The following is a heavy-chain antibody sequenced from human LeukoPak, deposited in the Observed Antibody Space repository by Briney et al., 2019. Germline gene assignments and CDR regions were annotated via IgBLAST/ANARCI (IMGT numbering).Heavy chain of an antibody. CDR3: ATPGDGYNRGDYYYGMDV. CDR1: GFTFNGYS. Sequence: GGSLRLSCAASGFTFNGYSMNWVRQAPGKGLEWMGGFDPEDGETIYAQKFQGRVTMTEDTSTDTAYMELSSLRSEDTAVYYCATPGDGYNRGDYYYGMDVWGQGTTVTVSS. D-gene: IGHD5-24*01. J-gene: IGHJ6*02. V-gene: IGHV1-24*01. CDR2: FDPEDGET.